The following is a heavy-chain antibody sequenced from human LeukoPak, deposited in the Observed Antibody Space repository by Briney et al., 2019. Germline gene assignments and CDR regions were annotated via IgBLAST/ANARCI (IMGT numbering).Heavy chain of an antibody. CDR2: ISSSSSYI. Sequence: TGGSLRLSCAASGFTFSSYGMSWVRQAPGKGLEWVSSISSSSSYIYYADSVKGRFTISRDNAKNSLYLQMNSLRAEDTAVYYCARGIGGVIDEIDYWGQGTLVTVSS. J-gene: IGHJ4*02. CDR3: ARGIGGVIDEIDY. CDR1: GFTFSSYG. V-gene: IGHV3-21*01. D-gene: IGHD3-16*02.